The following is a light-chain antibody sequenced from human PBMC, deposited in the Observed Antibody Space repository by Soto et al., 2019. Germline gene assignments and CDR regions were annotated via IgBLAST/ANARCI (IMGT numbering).Light chain of an antibody. CDR2: GAS. CDR3: QQYANSPPT. J-gene: IGKJ1*01. Sequence: EIVLTQSPGTLSLSPGERAPLSCMASQSVSSSYLAWYQQKPGQAPRLLIYGASSRATGIPDRFSGSGSGTDVTLTISRLEPEDFAVYYCQQYANSPPTFGQGTKVEIK. CDR1: QSVSSSY. V-gene: IGKV3-20*01.